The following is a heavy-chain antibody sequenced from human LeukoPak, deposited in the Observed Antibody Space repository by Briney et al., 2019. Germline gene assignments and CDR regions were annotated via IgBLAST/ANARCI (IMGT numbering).Heavy chain of an antibody. CDR2: IKQDGSEK. CDR3: XKSSEYYDFWTSYLADY. CDR1: GFIFGNYW. D-gene: IGHD3-3*01. J-gene: IGHJ4*02. Sequence: GGSLRLSCAASGFIFGNYWMTWVRQAPGKGLEWVANIKQDGSEKYYVDSVKGRFTISRDDAKSSLYLQMNSLRAEDTAIYYCXKSSEYYDFWTSYLADYWGQGTLVTVSS. V-gene: IGHV3-7*01.